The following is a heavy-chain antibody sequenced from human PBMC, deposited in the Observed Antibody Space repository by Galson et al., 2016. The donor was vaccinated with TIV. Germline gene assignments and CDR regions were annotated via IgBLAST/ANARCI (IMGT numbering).Heavy chain of an antibody. CDR1: GGPISNNRYY. CDR2: IYYTGDT. D-gene: IGHD1-1*01. CDR3: ARLSEWQLAYFDF. V-gene: IGHV4-39*02. J-gene: IGHJ4*02. Sequence: SETLSLTCTVSGGPISNNRYYWGWIRQPPGKGLEWLGNIYYTGDTYYSPSLKSRVTMFVDTSKNHFSLRLRSVTAADTAVYYCARLSEWQLAYFDFWGQGTLVTVSS.